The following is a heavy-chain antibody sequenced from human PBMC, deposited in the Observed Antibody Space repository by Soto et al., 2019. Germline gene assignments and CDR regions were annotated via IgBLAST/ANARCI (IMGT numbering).Heavy chain of an antibody. D-gene: IGHD3-9*01. Sequence: PLETLSLTCTVSGGSINNHYWSWIRQPPGKGLEWIGYIYYPGNTYYNPSLQTRVTISLAKSKSQFSLRLNSVTAADSAVYFCARLEGLATISYYFDFWGQGAQVTVSS. CDR3: ARLEGLATISYYFDF. CDR2: IYYPGNT. V-gene: IGHV4-59*08. J-gene: IGHJ4*02. CDR1: GGSINNHY.